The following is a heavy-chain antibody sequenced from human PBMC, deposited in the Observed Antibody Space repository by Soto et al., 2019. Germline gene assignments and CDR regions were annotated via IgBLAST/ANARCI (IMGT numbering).Heavy chain of an antibody. CDR2: MNSDGRTT. CDR1: GFNFGNNG. CDR3: ATAEVDY. J-gene: IGHJ4*02. Sequence: EVQLVESGGGLVQPGGSLRLSVAASGFNFGNNGMHWVRQAPGKGLEWVSRMNSDGRTTNYADSVKGRFTVSRDNAKNTLYLQMNSLRAEDTAVYYCATAEVDYWGPGTLVTVSS. V-gene: IGHV3-74*01.